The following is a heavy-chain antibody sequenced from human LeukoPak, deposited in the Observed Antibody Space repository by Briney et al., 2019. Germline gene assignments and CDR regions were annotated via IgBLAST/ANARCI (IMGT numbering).Heavy chain of an antibody. CDR2: IIPIFGTA. V-gene: IGHV1-69*13. CDR1: GYTFTGYY. Sequence: GASVKVSCKASGYTFTGYYMHWVRQAPGQGLEWMGGIIPIFGTANYAQKFQGRVTITADESTSTAYMELSSLRSEDTAVYYCARNRGKQRWLQYEHGYYFDYWGQGTLVTVSS. J-gene: IGHJ4*02. D-gene: IGHD5-24*01. CDR3: ARNRGKQRWLQYEHGYYFDY.